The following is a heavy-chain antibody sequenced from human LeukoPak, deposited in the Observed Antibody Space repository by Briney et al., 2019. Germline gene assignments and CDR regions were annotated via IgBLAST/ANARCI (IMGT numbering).Heavy chain of an antibody. CDR3: ASGYGSESYKLGYYYYYMDV. CDR1: GGTFSSYA. CDR2: IIPIFGTA. V-gene: IGHV1-69*05. Sequence: AASVKVSYKASGGTFSSYAISWVRQAPGQGLEWMGGIIPIFGTANYAQKFQGRVTITTDESTSTAYMELSSLRSEDTAVNYCASGYGSESYKLGYYYYYMDVWGKGTTVTVSS. J-gene: IGHJ6*03. D-gene: IGHD3-10*01.